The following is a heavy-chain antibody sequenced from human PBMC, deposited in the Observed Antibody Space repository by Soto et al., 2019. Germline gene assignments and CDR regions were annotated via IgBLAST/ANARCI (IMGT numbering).Heavy chain of an antibody. CDR2: IIPIFGTA. CDR3: ASQYCSGGSCSLSYYYGMDV. V-gene: IGHV1-69*13. D-gene: IGHD2-15*01. Sequence: SVKVSCKASGGTFSSYAISWVRQAPGQGLEWMGGIIPIFGTANYAQKFQGRVTITADESTSTAYVELSSLRSEDTAVYYCASQYCSGGSCSLSYYYGMDVWGQGTTVTVSS. J-gene: IGHJ6*02. CDR1: GGTFSSYA.